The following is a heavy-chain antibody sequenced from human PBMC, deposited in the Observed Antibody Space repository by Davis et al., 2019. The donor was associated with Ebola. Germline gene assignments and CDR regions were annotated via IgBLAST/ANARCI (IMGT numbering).Heavy chain of an antibody. CDR3: ARDKVDTTYYGMDV. J-gene: IGHJ6*02. CDR2: INPNSGGT. Sequence: AASVKVSCKASGYTFTGYYMHWVRQAPGQGLEWMGWINPNSGGTNYAQKFQGWVTMTRGTSISTAYMELSRLRSDDTAVYYCARDKVDTTYYGMDVWGQGTTVTVSS. CDR1: GYTFTGYY. V-gene: IGHV1-2*04. D-gene: IGHD1-1*01.